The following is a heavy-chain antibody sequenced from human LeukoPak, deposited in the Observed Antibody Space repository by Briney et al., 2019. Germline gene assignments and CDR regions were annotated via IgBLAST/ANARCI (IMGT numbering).Heavy chain of an antibody. V-gene: IGHV3-74*01. J-gene: IGHJ4*02. CDR2: IKGDGIST. D-gene: IGHD2-21*01. Sequence: GGSLRLSCAASGFTFSSYAMSWVRQAPGKGLVWVARIKGDGISTNYADPVKGRFTISRDNAKNTVYLQMSSLRAEDTAVYYCAKDLHEIAADYWGQGTLVTVSS. CDR1: GFTFSSYA. CDR3: AKDLHEIAADY.